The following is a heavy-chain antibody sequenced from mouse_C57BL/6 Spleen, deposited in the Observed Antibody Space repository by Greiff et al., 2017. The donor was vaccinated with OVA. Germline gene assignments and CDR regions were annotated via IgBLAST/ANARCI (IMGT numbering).Heavy chain of an antibody. J-gene: IGHJ3*01. V-gene: IGHV1-15*01. Sequence: QVPLQQSGAALVRPWASVTLSCPTSGYTFTDSYMPWVTHTPLPCLSWIGAIDPETGGTAYNQKFKGKAILTADKSSSTAYMELRSLTSEDSAVYYCTVVTRGTWFAYWGQGTLVTVSA. D-gene: IGHD2-2*01. CDR3: TVVTRGTWFAY. CDR2: IDPETGGT. CDR1: GYTFTDSY.